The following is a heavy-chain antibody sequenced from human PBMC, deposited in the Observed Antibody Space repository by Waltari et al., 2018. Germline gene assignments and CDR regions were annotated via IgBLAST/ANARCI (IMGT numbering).Heavy chain of an antibody. CDR3: ARVVHSGYGGWFDP. D-gene: IGHD5-12*01. J-gene: IGHJ5*02. CDR1: GGSISSYY. V-gene: IGHV4-4*07. Sequence: QVQLQESGPGLVKPSETLSLTCTVSGGSISSYYWSWIRQPAGKGLEWIGRIYTSGGTNYNPSHRSRVTMSVDTSKNQFSLKRSSVTAADTAVYYCARVVHSGYGGWFDPWGQGTLVTVSS. CDR2: IYTSGGT.